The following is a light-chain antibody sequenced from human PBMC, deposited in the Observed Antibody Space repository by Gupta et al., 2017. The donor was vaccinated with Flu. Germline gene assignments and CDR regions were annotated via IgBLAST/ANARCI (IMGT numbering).Light chain of an antibody. Sequence: QSVLTRPPSVYAAPGQMLTISCSGCSSNIASAYVSWYQHLPGTAPKLLIYDNNKRPSGMPARFSGSTSGTSATLGITGLQTGDEADYFCGAWDSNLSAVVFGGGTKLTVL. CDR2: DNN. V-gene: IGLV1-51*01. CDR1: SSNIASAY. J-gene: IGLJ2*01. CDR3: GAWDSNLSAVV.